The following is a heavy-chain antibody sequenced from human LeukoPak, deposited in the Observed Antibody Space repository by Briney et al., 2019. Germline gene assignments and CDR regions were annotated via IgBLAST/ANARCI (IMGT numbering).Heavy chain of an antibody. CDR2: ISWNSGSI. Sequence: PGRSLRLSCAASGFTFDDYAMHWVRQAPGKGLEWVSGISWNSGSIGYADSVKGRFTISRDNAKNPLYLQMNSLRDEDTAVYYCARDLGGYLDYWGQGTLVTVSS. V-gene: IGHV3-9*01. D-gene: IGHD3-22*01. J-gene: IGHJ4*02. CDR1: GFTFDDYA. CDR3: ARDLGGYLDY.